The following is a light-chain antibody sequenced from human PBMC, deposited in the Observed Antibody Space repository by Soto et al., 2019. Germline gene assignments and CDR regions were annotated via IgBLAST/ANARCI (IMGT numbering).Light chain of an antibody. J-gene: IGKJ4*01. V-gene: IGKV3-11*01. Sequence: EIVLTQSPGTLSLSPGERATLSCRASQSVYTYLAWYQQKPGQSPRLLIYDVSNRATGVPARFSGSGSGTDFTLTLNSLEPEDFAVYYCQQRSNWPLTFGAGTKVEIK. CDR1: QSVYTY. CDR2: DVS. CDR3: QQRSNWPLT.